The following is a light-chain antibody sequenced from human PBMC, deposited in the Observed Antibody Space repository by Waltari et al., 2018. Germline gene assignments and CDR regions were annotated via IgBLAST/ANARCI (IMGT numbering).Light chain of an antibody. CDR1: QNIGNY. V-gene: IGKV1-39*01. J-gene: IGKJ1*01. CDR2: GAS. CDR3: QKTYSTPT. Sequence: DIQMTQSPSSLSANVGDRVIITSRASQNIGNYLNWYQKKPGKAPRPLIYGASNLQSGVPSRFSGSGSGTYFSLTISSLQPEDFATYFCQKTYSTPTFGLGTKVEMK.